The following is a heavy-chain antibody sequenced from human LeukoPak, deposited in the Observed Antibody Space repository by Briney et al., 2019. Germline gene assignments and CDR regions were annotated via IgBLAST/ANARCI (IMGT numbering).Heavy chain of an antibody. D-gene: IGHD3-10*01. Sequence: GGSLRLSCAASGFTFNTYSMNWVRQAPGKGLEWVSSISSHSRDIYYADSVKGRFTISRDNAKNSLYLQMNSLRAEDTAVYYCARVIYYGSGSYYDNWGQGTLVTVSS. CDR1: GFTFNTYS. CDR2: ISSHSRDI. V-gene: IGHV3-21*01. J-gene: IGHJ4*02. CDR3: ARVIYYGSGSYYDN.